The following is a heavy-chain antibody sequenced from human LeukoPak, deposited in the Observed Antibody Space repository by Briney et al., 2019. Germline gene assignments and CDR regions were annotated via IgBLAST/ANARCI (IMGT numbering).Heavy chain of an antibody. CDR2: IRSKAYGGTT. V-gene: IGHV3-49*04. J-gene: IGHJ4*02. Sequence: GGSLRLSCTASGFTFGDYAMSWVRQAPGKGLEWVGFIRSKAYGGTTEYAASVKGRFTISRDDSKSIAYLQMNSLKTEDTAVYYCTRDFNGFDGIVPALRAGGIDYWGQGTLVAVSS. CDR3: TRDFNGFDGIVPALRAGGIDY. D-gene: IGHD2-15*01. CDR1: GFTFGDYA.